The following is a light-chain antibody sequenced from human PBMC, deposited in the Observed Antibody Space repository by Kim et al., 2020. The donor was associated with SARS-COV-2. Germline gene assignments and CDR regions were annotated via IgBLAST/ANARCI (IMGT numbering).Light chain of an antibody. CDR3: QQSNDWPPLT. J-gene: IGKJ1*01. Sequence: APGEGATRFCSASNTINSRSVCYQQKPGRAPRLLINDDTTRSTGVLARFFGSGSETDFSLTISSLQSEDFAVYYCQQSNDWPPLTFGQGTKVDIK. CDR1: NTINSR. V-gene: IGKV3-15*01. CDR2: DDT.